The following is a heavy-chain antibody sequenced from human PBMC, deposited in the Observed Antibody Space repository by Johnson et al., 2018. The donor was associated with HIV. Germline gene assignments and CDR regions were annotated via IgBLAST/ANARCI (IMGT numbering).Heavy chain of an antibody. CDR2: IQNDGTNK. Sequence: QVQLVESGGGLVKPGGSLRLSCAASGFIFSNYGVHWVRQAPGKGLEWVAFIQNDGTNKYYADFVKGRFTISRDNSRNTVYLQMSNLRTEETAVYYCAKGEAQEGWIQLGSYAFDFWGRGTMVTVSS. V-gene: IGHV3-30*02. J-gene: IGHJ3*01. D-gene: IGHD5-18*01. CDR3: AKGEAQEGWIQLGSYAFDF. CDR1: GFIFSNYG.